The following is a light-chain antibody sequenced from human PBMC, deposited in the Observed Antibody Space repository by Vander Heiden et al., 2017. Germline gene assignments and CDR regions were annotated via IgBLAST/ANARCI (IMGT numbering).Light chain of an antibody. CDR1: SSDGSTRDVGVYNF. CDR2: EVS. V-gene: IGLV2-14*01. J-gene: IGLJ2*01. Sequence: QSALTQPASVSGSPGQSITISCTGTSSDGSTRDVGVYNFVSWYQQHPGKAPALMIYEVSKRPSGVSSRFSGSKSGNTASLTISGLQAEDEADYYCSSYTKSSTLVIFGGGTRVTGL. CDR3: SSYTKSSTLVI.